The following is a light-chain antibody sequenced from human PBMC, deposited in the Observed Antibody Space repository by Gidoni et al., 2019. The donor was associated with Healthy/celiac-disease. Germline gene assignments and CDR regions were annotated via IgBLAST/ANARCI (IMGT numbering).Light chain of an antibody. CDR3: QQSYSTPPT. Sequence: IQMTHSPSSLSASVGDSVTITCRASQSISSYLNWDQQKPGKAPKLLIYAASSLQSGVPARFSGSGSVTDFTLTISSLQPEDFATYYCQQSYSTPPTFGGGTKVEIK. CDR2: AAS. J-gene: IGKJ4*01. CDR1: QSISSY. V-gene: IGKV1-39*01.